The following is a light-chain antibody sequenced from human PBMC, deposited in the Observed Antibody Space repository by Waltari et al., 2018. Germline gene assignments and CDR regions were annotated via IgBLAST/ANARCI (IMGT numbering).Light chain of an antibody. J-gene: IGKJ1*01. CDR1: QSVSRT. Sequence: EIVLTQSPGTLSLSPGDRATLSCRASQSVSRTLAWYQQKPGPAPRLLIYDASSRATGIPDRFSGSGSGTYFSLTISRLEPEDFAVYYCQKYGTLPATFGQGTKVEIK. CDR2: DAS. CDR3: QKYGTLPAT. V-gene: IGKV3-20*01.